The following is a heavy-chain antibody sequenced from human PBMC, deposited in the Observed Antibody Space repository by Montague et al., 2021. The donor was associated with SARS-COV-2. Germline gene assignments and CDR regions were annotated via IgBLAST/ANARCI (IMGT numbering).Heavy chain of an antibody. D-gene: IGHD3-22*01. CDR1: GGSISSGGYY. V-gene: IGHV4-31*03. CDR3: ARDSGYYDSSGYSYDAFDI. CDR2: IYHTGST. J-gene: IGHJ3*02. Sequence: TLSLTCTVSGGSISSGGYYWSWIRQHPGKGLEWIEYIYHTGSTHYNPSLECRVTISKETSKNHFSLNLSSVTAADSAVYYCARDSGYYDSSGYSYDAFDIRGQGTKVTVSS.